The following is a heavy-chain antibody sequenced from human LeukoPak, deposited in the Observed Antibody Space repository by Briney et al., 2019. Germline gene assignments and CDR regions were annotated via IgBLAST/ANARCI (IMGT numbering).Heavy chain of an antibody. CDR2: ITGSGGVT. D-gene: IGHD2-2*01. Sequence: GGSLRLSCAASGFTFSSYAMSWVRQAPGQGLEWVSRITGSGGVTYYADSVKGRFTISRDNSKNTLYLQMNNLRAEDTAIYYCAIRQFQPYSWLDPWGQGTLVTVSS. CDR1: GFTFSSYA. J-gene: IGHJ5*02. CDR3: AIRQFQPYSWLDP. V-gene: IGHV3-23*01.